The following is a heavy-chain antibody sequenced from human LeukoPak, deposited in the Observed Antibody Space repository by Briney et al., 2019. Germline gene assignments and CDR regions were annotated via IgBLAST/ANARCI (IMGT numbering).Heavy chain of an antibody. CDR1: GFTFSNAW. V-gene: IGHV3-15*01. Sequence: GGSLRLSCAASGFTFSNAWMSWVRQAPGKGLEWVGRIKSKTAGETTDYAAPVKGRFTISSDDSNNTLYLQMNSLKTEDTAVYYCTTEPAIVVVIREDYWGQGTLVTVSS. CDR3: TTEPAIVVVIREDY. D-gene: IGHD3-22*01. CDR2: IKSKTAGETT. J-gene: IGHJ4*02.